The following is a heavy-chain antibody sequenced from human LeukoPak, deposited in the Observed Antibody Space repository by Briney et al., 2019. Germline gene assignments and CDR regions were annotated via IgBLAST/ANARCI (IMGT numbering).Heavy chain of an antibody. CDR1: GFTFSNYG. Sequence: GRSLRLSCAASGFTFSNYGMHWVRQAPGKGLEWVAVISYDGSMKYYADSVKGRFTIPRDNSKNALFLQMSSLRAEDTAVYYCAIDQAGAFEMWGQGTMVTVSS. J-gene: IGHJ3*02. V-gene: IGHV3-30*03. D-gene: IGHD3-10*01. CDR3: AIDQAGAFEM. CDR2: ISYDGSMK.